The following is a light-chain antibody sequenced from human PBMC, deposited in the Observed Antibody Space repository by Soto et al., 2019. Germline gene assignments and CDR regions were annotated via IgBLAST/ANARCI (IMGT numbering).Light chain of an antibody. CDR3: QQYRTYS. Sequence: IQLTQSPTTLPASVGDRVTLTCRASESISNWLAWYQQRPGTAPKLLIYHASILETAVPSRFSGNGSGTEFTITISSLQPGDFATYYCQQYRTYSFGQGYRVEIK. J-gene: IGKJ1*01. CDR2: HAS. CDR1: ESISNW. V-gene: IGKV1-5*01.